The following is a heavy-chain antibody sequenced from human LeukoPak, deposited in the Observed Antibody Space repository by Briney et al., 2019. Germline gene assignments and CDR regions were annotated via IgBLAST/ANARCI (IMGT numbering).Heavy chain of an antibody. D-gene: IGHD3-22*01. Sequence: GGSLRLSCAASGFNFSDHYMSWIRQAPGKGLEWVSYISSSGSFIYYADSVKGRFTISRDNAKNSLYLQMNSLRAEDTAVYYCARGNTYDSSGYYYWGQGTLVTVSS. CDR3: ARGNTYDSSGYYY. CDR1: GFNFSDHY. CDR2: ISSSGSFI. J-gene: IGHJ4*02. V-gene: IGHV3-11*04.